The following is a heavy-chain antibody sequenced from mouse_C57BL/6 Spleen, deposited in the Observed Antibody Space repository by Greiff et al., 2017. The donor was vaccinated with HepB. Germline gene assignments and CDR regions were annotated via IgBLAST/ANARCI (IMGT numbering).Heavy chain of an antibody. J-gene: IGHJ1*03. CDR1: GYTFTDYN. V-gene: IGHV1-18*01. CDR3: AREGYYGSSGTRYFDV. D-gene: IGHD1-1*01. CDR2: INPNNGGT. Sequence: VQLQQSGPELVKPGASVKIPCKASGYTFTDYNMDWVKQSHGKSLEWIGDINPNNGGTIYNQKFKGKATLTVDKSSSTAYMELRSLTSEDTAVYYCAREGYYGSSGTRYFDVWGTGTTVTVSS.